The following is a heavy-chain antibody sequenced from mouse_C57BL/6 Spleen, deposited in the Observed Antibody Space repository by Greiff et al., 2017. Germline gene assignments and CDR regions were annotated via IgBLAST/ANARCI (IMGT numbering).Heavy chain of an antibody. J-gene: IGHJ1*03. V-gene: IGHV1-52*01. Sequence: VQLQQPGAELVRPGSSVKLSCKASGYTITSYWMHWVKLRPIQGLEWIGNIDPSDSETQDDPQFQDKATLTVDKSSTTAYMPISSLTSADASVFYCARPLYYGSSYDWYVDVWGTGTTVTVSS. D-gene: IGHD1-1*01. CDR2: IDPSDSET. CDR1: GYTITSYW. CDR3: ARPLYYGSSYDWYVDV.